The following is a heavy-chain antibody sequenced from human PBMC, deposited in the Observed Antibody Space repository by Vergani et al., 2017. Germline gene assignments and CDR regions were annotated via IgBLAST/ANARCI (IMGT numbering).Heavy chain of an antibody. CDR1: DSSIMTNPY. CDR3: ARHRGSGGCFPSSYFYGMDV. J-gene: IGHJ6*02. CDR2: IHHSGDT. D-gene: IGHD3-10*01. V-gene: IGHV4-38-2*01. Sequence: QVQLQESGPGLVKPSETLTLTCDVSDSSIMTNPYWGWFRQSPGKGLEWIGCIHHSGDTHYNSSLKSRVSISIGSSSKFSLSLTSVTAADTAIYYYARHRGSGGCFPSSYFYGMDVWGHGTTVTVSS.